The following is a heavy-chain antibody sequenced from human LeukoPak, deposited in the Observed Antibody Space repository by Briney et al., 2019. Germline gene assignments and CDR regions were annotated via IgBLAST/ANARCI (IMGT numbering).Heavy chain of an antibody. CDR3: ARDYNCLFDL. V-gene: IGHV3-48*02. CDR1: GFTFSSYS. D-gene: IGHD5-24*01. CDR2: INRDGST. Sequence: AGSLRLSCAVSGFTFSSYSMNWVRQAPGKGLEWLSYINRDGSTYAGSVKGRFTFSRDNDKHSLYLQMNSLRDEDTAVYYCARDYNCLFDLWGHGTLVTVSS. J-gene: IGHJ2*01.